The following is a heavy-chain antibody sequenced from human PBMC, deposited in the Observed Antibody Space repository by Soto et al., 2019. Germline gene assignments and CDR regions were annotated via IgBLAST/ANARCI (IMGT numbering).Heavy chain of an antibody. CDR2: IYYSGGT. D-gene: IGHD3-3*01. Sequence: QVQLQESGPGLMKPSETLSLTCTVSGDSVSSDSYYWSWLRQPPGERLEWVGYIYYSGGTNYNPSLRSRVTISVDTSKNQFSLKLSSVTAADTAVYYCARGIWSGYYRDDFWGQGTLVTVSS. J-gene: IGHJ4*02. V-gene: IGHV4-61*01. CDR3: ARGIWSGYYRDDF. CDR1: GDSVSSDSYY.